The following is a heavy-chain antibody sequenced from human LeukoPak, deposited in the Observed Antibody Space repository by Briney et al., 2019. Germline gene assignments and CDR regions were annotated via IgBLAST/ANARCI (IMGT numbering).Heavy chain of an antibody. Sequence: GGSLRLSCAPSGFTFCNYAMSWVRQAPGKGLEWVSAISETGGTIHYADSVRGRFIISRDNSKNTLYLQMNSLRAEDTAVYYCAREMTIITYSFDSWGQGTLVTVSS. CDR3: AREMTIITYSFDS. D-gene: IGHD5-24*01. CDR2: ISETGGTI. CDR1: GFTFCNYA. J-gene: IGHJ4*02. V-gene: IGHV3-23*01.